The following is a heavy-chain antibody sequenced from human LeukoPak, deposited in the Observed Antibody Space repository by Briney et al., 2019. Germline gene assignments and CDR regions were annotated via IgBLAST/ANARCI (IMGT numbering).Heavy chain of an antibody. D-gene: IGHD4-17*01. Sequence: GGSLRLSCAASGFTFSDYYMSWIRQAPGKGLEWVSYISSSSSYTNYADSVKGRFTISRDNAKNSLYLQMNSLRAEDTAVYYCARDLVTTVTTFRADYFDYWGQGTLVTVSS. CDR3: ARDLVTTVTTFRADYFDY. J-gene: IGHJ4*02. CDR1: GFTFSDYY. V-gene: IGHV3-11*06. CDR2: ISSSSSYT.